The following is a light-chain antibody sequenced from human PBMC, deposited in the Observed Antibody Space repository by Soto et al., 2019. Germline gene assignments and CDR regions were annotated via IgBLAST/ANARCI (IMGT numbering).Light chain of an antibody. J-gene: IGKJ4*01. Sequence: DIQMTQSPSTLSASVGDRVTIACRASQSISSWLAWYQQKPGKAPKLLIYKASTLESGVPSRFSGSGSGTEFTLTISSLQPDDFATYYCQQYNSYPLTFGGGTKVEIK. CDR1: QSISSW. CDR3: QQYNSYPLT. V-gene: IGKV1-5*03. CDR2: KAS.